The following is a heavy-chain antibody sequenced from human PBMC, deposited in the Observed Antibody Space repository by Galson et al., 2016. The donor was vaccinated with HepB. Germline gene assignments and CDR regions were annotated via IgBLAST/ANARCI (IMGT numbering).Heavy chain of an antibody. Sequence: CAISGDSVSSNNAAWNWIRQSPSRGLEWLGRTYYRSKWYNDHAVSVKSRITVNPDTSKNQFSLHLNSVTPEDTAVYYCARAWGRGRYYYSSGNLNLVGGLDVWGQGTTVSVSS. V-gene: IGHV6-1*01. J-gene: IGHJ6*02. CDR2: TYYRSKWYN. CDR3: ARAWGRGRYYYSSGNLNLVGGLDV. CDR1: GDSVSSNNAA. D-gene: IGHD3-10*01.